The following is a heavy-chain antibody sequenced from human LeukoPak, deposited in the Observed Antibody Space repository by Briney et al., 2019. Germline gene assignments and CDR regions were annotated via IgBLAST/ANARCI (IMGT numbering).Heavy chain of an antibody. CDR2: IYYSGST. V-gene: IGHV4-39*07. CDR1: GGSIRSSTDY. Sequence: PSETLSLTCTVSGGSIRSSTDYWGWIRQPPGKELEWIGSIYYSGSTYYNPSLKSRVTISVDTSKNQFSLKLSSVTAADTAVYYCARDRTGRNTAQDDYWGQGTLVTVSS. J-gene: IGHJ4*02. D-gene: IGHD5-18*01. CDR3: ARDRTGRNTAQDDY.